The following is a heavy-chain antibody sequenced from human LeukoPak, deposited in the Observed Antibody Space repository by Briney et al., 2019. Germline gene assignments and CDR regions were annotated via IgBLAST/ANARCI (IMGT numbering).Heavy chain of an antibody. V-gene: IGHV4-61*02. Sequence: SETLSLTCTVSGGSISSGSYYWSWIRQPAGKGLEWIGRIYTSGSTNYNPSLKSRVTISVDTSKNQFSLKLSSVTAADTAVYYCARGSELAAGIPTHFDYWGQGTLVTVSS. CDR3: ARGSELAAGIPTHFDY. J-gene: IGHJ4*02. D-gene: IGHD6-13*01. CDR2: IYTSGST. CDR1: GGSISSGSYY.